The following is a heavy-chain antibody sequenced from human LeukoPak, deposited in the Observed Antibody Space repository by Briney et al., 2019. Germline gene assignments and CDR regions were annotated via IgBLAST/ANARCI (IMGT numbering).Heavy chain of an antibody. Sequence: ASVKVSCKASGYTFTSYYMHWVRQAPGQGLEWMGIINPSGGSTSYAQKFQGRVTMTRDTSTSTVYMELSSLRSEDTAVYYCARDAFTIFGVVIIQPYFDYWGQGTLVTVSS. CDR3: ARDAFTIFGVVIIQPYFDY. J-gene: IGHJ4*02. V-gene: IGHV1-46*03. D-gene: IGHD3-3*01. CDR1: GYTFTSYY. CDR2: INPSGGST.